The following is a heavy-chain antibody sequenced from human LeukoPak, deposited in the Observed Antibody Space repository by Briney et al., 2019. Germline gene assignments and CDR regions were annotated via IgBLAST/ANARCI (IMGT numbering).Heavy chain of an antibody. Sequence: ASVKVSCKVSGYTLTELSMHWVRQAPGKGLEWMGGFDPEDGETIYAQKFLGRVTMTEDTSTDTAYMELSSLRSEDTAVYYCATDPAYCGGDCYWVYWGQGTLVTVSS. CDR2: FDPEDGET. J-gene: IGHJ4*02. CDR3: ATDPAYCGGDCYWVY. D-gene: IGHD2-21*01. V-gene: IGHV1-24*01. CDR1: GYTLTELS.